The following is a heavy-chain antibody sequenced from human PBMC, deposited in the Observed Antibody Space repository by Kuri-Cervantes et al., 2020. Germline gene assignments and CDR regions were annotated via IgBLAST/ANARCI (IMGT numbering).Heavy chain of an antibody. CDR1: GGTFSSYA. CDR3: SRDRCRQGFWSGYWFFDKNWFDP. Sequence: SVKVSCKASGGTFSSYAISWVRQAPGQGLEWMGGIITIFGTAKYAQKFQGRVTITADESTSTAYMVLISLRSEVAAVYYCSRDRCRQGFWSGYWFFDKNWFDPWGQGTLVTVSS. J-gene: IGHJ5*02. CDR2: IITIFGTA. D-gene: IGHD3-3*01. V-gene: IGHV1-69*13.